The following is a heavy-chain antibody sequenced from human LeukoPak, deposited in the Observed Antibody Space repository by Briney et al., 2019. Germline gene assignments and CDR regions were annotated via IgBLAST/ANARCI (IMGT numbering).Heavy chain of an antibody. J-gene: IGHJ5*02. V-gene: IGHV3-74*03. D-gene: IGHD3-10*01. CDR2: ISTDGTRT. CDR1: GFTFSRHW. CDR3: GRDGLNFRPFDS. Sequence: PGGSLRLACVGSGFTFSRHWMHWVRQAPGQGLEWISRISTDGTRTTYGDSVSDRFTISRDNRKNTLYRQMKSLTAEDTRLYFCGRDGLNFRPFDSWGQGTLVSLPS.